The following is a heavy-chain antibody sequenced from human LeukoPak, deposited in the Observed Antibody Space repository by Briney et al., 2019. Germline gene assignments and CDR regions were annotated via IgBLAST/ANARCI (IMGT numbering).Heavy chain of an antibody. J-gene: IGHJ6*03. CDR2: ISGSGGST. CDR3: AKAYWFGGYMDV. CDR1: GFTFSSYA. D-gene: IGHD3-10*01. Sequence: GSLLLSCAASGFTFSSYAMSWVRQAPGKGLEWVSAISGSGGSTYYADSVKGRFTISRDNSKNTLYLQMNSLRAEDTAVYYCAKAYWFGGYMDVWGKGTTVAVSS. V-gene: IGHV3-23*01.